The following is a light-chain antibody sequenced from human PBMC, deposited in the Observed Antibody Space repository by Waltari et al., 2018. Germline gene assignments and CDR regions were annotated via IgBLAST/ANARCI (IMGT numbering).Light chain of an antibody. CDR1: QSVSSN. V-gene: IGKV3-15*01. J-gene: IGKJ5*01. Sequence: EILMTQSPATLSVSPGVRATLSCRASQSVSSNLAWYQQKPGQALRLLIYDASTRAPSTPARFRGSGSGTEFALTISSLQSEDSAVYYCQQYNHWPPITFGQGTRLEIK. CDR2: DAS. CDR3: QQYNHWPPIT.